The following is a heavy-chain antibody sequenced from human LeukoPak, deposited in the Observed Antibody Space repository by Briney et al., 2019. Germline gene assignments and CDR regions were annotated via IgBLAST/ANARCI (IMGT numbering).Heavy chain of an antibody. V-gene: IGHV1-46*01. CDR1: GYTFTNYY. CDR2: INPSGGST. D-gene: IGHD4-17*01. J-gene: IGHJ5*02. Sequence: GASVKVSCKASGYTFTNYYVHWVRQAPGQGLEGMGVINPSGGSTNYAQKFQGRVTMTRDTSTSTVYMELSSLRSEDTAVYYCARDSTVTTFRGCVDPWGQGTLVTVSS. CDR3: ARDSTVTTFRGCVDP.